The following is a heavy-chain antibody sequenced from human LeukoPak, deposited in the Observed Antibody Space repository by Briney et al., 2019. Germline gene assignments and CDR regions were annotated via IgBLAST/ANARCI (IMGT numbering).Heavy chain of an antibody. CDR1: GFTVSGNS. CDR3: ANVFRPIVVPAAIPPGPSHEDFQH. J-gene: IGHJ1*01. CDR2: ISYDGSNK. Sequence: GGSLRLSCAASGFTVSGNSLTWVRQAPGKGLEWVAVISYDGSNKYYADSVKGRFTISRDNSKNTLYLQMNSLRAEDTAVYYCANVFRPIVVPAAIPPGPSHEDFQHWGQGTLVTVSS. V-gene: IGHV3-30*18. D-gene: IGHD2-2*01.